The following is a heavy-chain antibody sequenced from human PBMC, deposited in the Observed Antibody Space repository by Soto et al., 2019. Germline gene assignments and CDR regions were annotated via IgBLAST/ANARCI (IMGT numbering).Heavy chain of an antibody. D-gene: IGHD1-1*01. V-gene: IGHV3-30*18. CDR3: AKSVYNWNDGFFDN. Sequence: QVQLVESGGGVVQPGRSLRLSCAASGFTFSDYGMHWVRQAPGKGLEWVSVISYDGINKYYADSVKGRFTISRDNSTNTLYLQLNSLRAEDMAVYYCAKSVYNWNDGFFDNWGQGTLVTVSS. CDR1: GFTFSDYG. J-gene: IGHJ4*02. CDR2: ISYDGINK.